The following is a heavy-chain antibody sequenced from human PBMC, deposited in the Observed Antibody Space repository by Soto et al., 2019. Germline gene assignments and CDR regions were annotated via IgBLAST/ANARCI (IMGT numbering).Heavy chain of an antibody. J-gene: IGHJ5*02. D-gene: IGHD3-10*01. CDR3: AHRSWDYHGSGSYEWLDP. CDR2: IYWNDDK. Sequence: QITLKESGPTLVKPTQTLTLTCTFSGFSLTTSGVGVGWIRQPPGKALEWLALIYWNDDKRYSPSLKSRLTITTDTSKNQVILRVTNMDPMDTGTYYCAHRSWDYHGSGSYEWLDPWGQGTLVTVSS. V-gene: IGHV2-5*01. CDR1: GFSLTTSGVG.